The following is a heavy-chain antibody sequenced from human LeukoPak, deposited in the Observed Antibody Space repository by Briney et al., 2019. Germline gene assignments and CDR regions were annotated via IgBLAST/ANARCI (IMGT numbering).Heavy chain of an antibody. CDR1: GYSFTIYC. D-gene: IGHD3-16*01. J-gene: IGHJ3*01. CDR2: ILPAETAT. Sequence: GGSRNSPGQCSGYSFTIYCVGGVRQLPGRGLEWICIILPAETATRSSQSFQGQVTISADKSISTAYLQWRSLKASDTAMYYCASTSIDSFDVCGQGTMVTVSA. V-gene: IGHV5-51*01. CDR3: ASTSIDSFDV.